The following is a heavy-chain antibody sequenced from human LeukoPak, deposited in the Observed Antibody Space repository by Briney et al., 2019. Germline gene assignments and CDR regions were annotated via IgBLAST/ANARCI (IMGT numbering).Heavy chain of an antibody. CDR2: IKSKTDGGTT. CDR3: AKDIRDHILTGYPDY. CDR1: GFTFSNAW. V-gene: IGHV3-15*01. D-gene: IGHD3-9*01. Sequence: PGGSLRLSCAASGFTFSNAWMSWVRQAPGKGLEWVGRIKSKTDGGTTDYAAPVKGRFTISRDDSKNTLYLQMNSLKTEDTAVYYCAKDIRDHILTGYPDYWGQGTLVTVSS. J-gene: IGHJ4*02.